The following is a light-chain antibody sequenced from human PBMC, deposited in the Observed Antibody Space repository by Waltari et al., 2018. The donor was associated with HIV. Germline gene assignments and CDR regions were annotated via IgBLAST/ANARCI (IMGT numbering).Light chain of an antibody. J-gene: IGLJ3*02. V-gene: IGLV1-51*01. Sequence: QSALTQPPSVSAAPGQKVTIACSGSASNIGTFYVSWYQQFPGPPPKLIIFDNDQRHSGVPDRFSTPKSGTSATLGVTGLQPGDEADYYCGTRDASLNLAGMFGGGTRLTVL. CDR3: GTRDASLNLAGM. CDR1: ASNIGTFY. CDR2: DND.